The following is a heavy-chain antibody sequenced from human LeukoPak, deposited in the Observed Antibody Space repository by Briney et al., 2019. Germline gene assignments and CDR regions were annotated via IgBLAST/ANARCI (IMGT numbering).Heavy chain of an antibody. CDR3: ARSLIRFQAVAGFGFEY. V-gene: IGHV3-48*03. J-gene: IGHJ4*02. D-gene: IGHD6-19*01. CDR1: GFTFSSYE. CDR2: ISSSGSAI. Sequence: GGCLRLSCAPPGFTFSSYEMNWVRQAPGKGLEWVSYISSSGSAIYYADSVKGRFTIARDNTKNSLYLQINSLRAEDKAVYYCARSLIRFQAVAGFGFEYWRRGTLDSVSS.